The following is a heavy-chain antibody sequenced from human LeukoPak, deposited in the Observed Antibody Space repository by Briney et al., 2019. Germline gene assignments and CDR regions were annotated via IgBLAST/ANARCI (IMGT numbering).Heavy chain of an antibody. D-gene: IGHD3-3*01. J-gene: IGHJ4*02. CDR2: ISGSGSST. CDR1: GFTFSNYA. V-gene: IGHV3-23*01. Sequence: GGSLRLSCAASGFTFSNYAMSWVRQAPGKGLEWVSAISGSGSSTYYADSVKGRFTISRDNSKNTVYLQMNSLRAEDTAVYYCTTAYTIFGVVTSERWGRGTLVTVSS. CDR3: TTAYTIFGVVTSER.